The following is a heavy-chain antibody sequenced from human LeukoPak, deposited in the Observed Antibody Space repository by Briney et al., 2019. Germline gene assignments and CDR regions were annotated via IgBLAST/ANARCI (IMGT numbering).Heavy chain of an antibody. CDR1: GYTFTSYY. D-gene: IGHD3-3*01. CDR2: INPSGGST. CDR3: ARDTDDFPDY. Sequence: ASVKVSCKASGYTFTSYYMHWVRQAPGQGLEWMGIINPSGGSTSYAQKFQGRVTMTRDMSTRTVYMELSSLRPEDTAVYYCARDTDDFPDYWGQGTLVTVSS. V-gene: IGHV1-46*01. J-gene: IGHJ4*02.